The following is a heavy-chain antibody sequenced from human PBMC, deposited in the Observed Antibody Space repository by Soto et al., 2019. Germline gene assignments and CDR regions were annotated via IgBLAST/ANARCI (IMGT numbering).Heavy chain of an antibody. CDR2: IRPDNGNR. D-gene: IGHD1-20*01. J-gene: IGHJ1*01. CDR3: ARDTESNLYND. V-gene: IGHV1-18*01. Sequence: QVQVLQSGPEVKRPGASVTVSCKTSGYTFSTSGFGWVRQAPGQGLEWVGWIRPDNGNRKPAQRLQGRVTLTTDTSASTAYMKLRSLTSDDTAMYCCARDTESNLYNDWGQGTLVTVSS. CDR1: GYTFSTSG.